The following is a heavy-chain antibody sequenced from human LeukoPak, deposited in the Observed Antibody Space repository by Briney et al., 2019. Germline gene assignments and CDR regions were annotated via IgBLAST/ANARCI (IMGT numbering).Heavy chain of an antibody. D-gene: IGHD3-10*01. CDR1: GYTFTGYY. CDR2: INPNSGGT. J-gene: IGHJ4*02. Sequence: ASVTVSCKASGYTFTGYYMHWVRQAPGQGLERMGWINPNSGGTNYAQKFQGRVTMTRDTSISTAYMELSRLRADDTAVYYCARRGKRSGVSDYWGQGTLVTVSS. CDR3: ARRGKRSGVSDY. V-gene: IGHV1-2*02.